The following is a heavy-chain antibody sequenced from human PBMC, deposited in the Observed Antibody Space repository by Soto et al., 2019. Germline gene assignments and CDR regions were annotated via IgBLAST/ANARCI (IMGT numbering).Heavy chain of an antibody. D-gene: IGHD3-3*01. Sequence: PGESLKISCKGSGYSFTSYWIGWVRQMPGKGLEWMGIIYPGDSDTRYSPSFQGQVTISADKSISTAYLQWSSLKASDTAMYYCARQITIFGVVIIPGGMGVWGQGTTVSVSS. CDR3: ARQITIFGVVIIPGGMGV. J-gene: IGHJ6*02. CDR1: GYSFTSYW. V-gene: IGHV5-51*01. CDR2: IYPGDSDT.